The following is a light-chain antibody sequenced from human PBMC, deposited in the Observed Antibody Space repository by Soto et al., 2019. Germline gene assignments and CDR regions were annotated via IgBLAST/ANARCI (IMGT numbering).Light chain of an antibody. V-gene: IGLV2-11*01. CDR3: TSYAGTYTYV. CDR1: SSGVGGYKY. J-gene: IGLJ1*01. CDR2: DVS. Sequence: ALTQPRSVSVSPGESVTISCAGTSSGVGGYKYVSWYQQHPGKAPKRMIYDVSKRPSGVPDRFSCSKSGNTASLTISGLQAYDEADYYCTSYAGTYTYVFGTGTKVTV.